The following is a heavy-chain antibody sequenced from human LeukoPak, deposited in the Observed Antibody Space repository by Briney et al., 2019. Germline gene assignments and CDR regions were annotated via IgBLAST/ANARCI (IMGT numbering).Heavy chain of an antibody. D-gene: IGHD2-21*01. J-gene: IGHJ4*02. CDR2: IYYSGSP. Sequence: SQTLSLTCTVSGGSISRGGYSWSWIRQPPGRGLERIGYIYYSGSPNYYPSLKSRVTISVDTSKNQFSLKLSSVTSADTAVYYCASIAYPGYWGQGTLVTVSS. CDR1: GGSISRGGYS. V-gene: IGHV4-61*08. CDR3: ASIAYPGY.